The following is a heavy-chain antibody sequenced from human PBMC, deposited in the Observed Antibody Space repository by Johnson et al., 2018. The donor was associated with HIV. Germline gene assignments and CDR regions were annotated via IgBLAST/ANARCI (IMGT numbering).Heavy chain of an antibody. Sequence: VQLVESGGGVVRPGGSLRLSCAASGFTVSSNYMSWVRKAPGKGLEWVSVIYSGGSTYYADSVKGRFTISRDNSKNTLYLQMNSLRAEDTAVYYCAKDTIAGYSSGDAFDIWGQGTMVTVSS. CDR3: AKDTIAGYSSGDAFDI. V-gene: IGHV3-66*01. CDR1: GFTVSSNY. D-gene: IGHD6-25*01. CDR2: IYSGGST. J-gene: IGHJ3*02.